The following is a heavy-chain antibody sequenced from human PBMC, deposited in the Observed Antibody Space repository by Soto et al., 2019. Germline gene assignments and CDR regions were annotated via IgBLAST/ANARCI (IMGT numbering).Heavy chain of an antibody. J-gene: IGHJ3*02. CDR3: ASSYGSLKDAFDI. V-gene: IGHV1-69*01. CDR2: IIPIFGTA. Sequence: QVQLVQSGAEVKKPGSSVKVSCKASGGTFSSYAISWVRQAPGQGLEWMGGIIPIFGTANYAQKFQGRVTITADESTSTAYMELSSLRAEETAVYYRASSYGSLKDAFDIWGQGTMVTVCS. CDR1: GGTFSSYA. D-gene: IGHD5-18*01.